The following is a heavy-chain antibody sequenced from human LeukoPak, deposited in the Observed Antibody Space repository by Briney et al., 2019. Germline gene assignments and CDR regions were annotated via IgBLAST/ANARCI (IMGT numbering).Heavy chain of an antibody. V-gene: IGHV3-23*01. J-gene: IGHJ4*02. Sequence: PGGPLRLSCVASGFSFSTSLMGWVRQAPGKGLEWVSAISGGGETTYYADSVKGRFTISRDNSESTLYLRMDSLGADDTAVYYCAKVREAWDYWGQGTQVTVSS. D-gene: IGHD5-24*01. CDR2: ISGGGETT. CDR3: AKVREAWDY. CDR1: GFSFSTSL.